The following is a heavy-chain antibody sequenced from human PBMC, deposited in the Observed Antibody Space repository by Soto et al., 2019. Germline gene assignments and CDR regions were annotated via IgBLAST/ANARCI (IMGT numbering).Heavy chain of an antibody. J-gene: IGHJ6*02. D-gene: IGHD2-2*02. CDR3: ARDHGYCSSTSCYMDYYYGMDV. Sequence: SVKVSCKASGGTLRSHAISWVRQATGQGLGWMGGIIPIFGTANYAQKFQGRVTITADESTSTAYMELSSLRSEDTAVYYCARDHGYCSSTSCYMDYYYGMDVWGQGTTVTVSS. CDR2: IIPIFGTA. V-gene: IGHV1-69*13. CDR1: GGTLRSHA.